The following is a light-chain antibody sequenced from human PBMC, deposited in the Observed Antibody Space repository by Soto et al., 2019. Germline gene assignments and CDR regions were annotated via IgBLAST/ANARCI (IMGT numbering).Light chain of an antibody. J-gene: IGKJ1*01. CDR1: QSIGNN. V-gene: IGKV3-20*01. CDR3: QQYGSSIKT. Sequence: PWERATFSCSASQSIGNNLSLYQHKPGQAPRLLIYGASTRATGIPAMFSGSGSVTDFTLTISRLEPEDFAVYYCQQYGSSIKTFGQGTKVDIK. CDR2: GAS.